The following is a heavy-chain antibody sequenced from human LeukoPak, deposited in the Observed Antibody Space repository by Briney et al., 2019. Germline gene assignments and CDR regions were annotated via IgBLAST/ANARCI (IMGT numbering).Heavy chain of an antibody. Sequence: GSSVKVSCKASGGTFSSYAISRVRQAPGQGLEWMGGIIPIFGTANYAQKFQGRVTITTDESTSTAYMELSSLRSEDTAVYYCARQDAIVVGGAFDIWGQGTMVTVSS. CDR3: ARQDAIVVGGAFDI. J-gene: IGHJ3*02. D-gene: IGHD2-2*01. V-gene: IGHV1-69*05. CDR2: IIPIFGTA. CDR1: GGTFSSYA.